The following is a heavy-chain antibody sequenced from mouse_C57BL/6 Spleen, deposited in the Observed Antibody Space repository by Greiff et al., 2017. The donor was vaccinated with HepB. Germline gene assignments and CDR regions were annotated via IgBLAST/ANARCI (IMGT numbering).Heavy chain of an antibody. V-gene: IGHV6-6*01. D-gene: IGHD1-1*01. CDR3: LVVATRGYFDY. Sequence: EVQLVESGGGLVQPGGSMKLSCAASGFTFSDAWMDWVRQSPEKGLEWVAEIRNKANNHATYYAESVKGRFTISRDDSKSSVYLQMNSLRAEDTGIYYCLVVATRGYFDYWGQGTTLTVSS. CDR2: IRNKANNHAT. CDR1: GFTFSDAW. J-gene: IGHJ2*01.